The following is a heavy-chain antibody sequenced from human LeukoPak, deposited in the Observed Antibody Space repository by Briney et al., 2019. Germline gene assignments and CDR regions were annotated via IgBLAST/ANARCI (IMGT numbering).Heavy chain of an antibody. CDR3: AKDSRIERYNWFDP. CDR2: ISYDGSNK. Sequence: PGGSLRLSCAASGFTFSSYGMHWVRQAPGKGLEWVAVISYDGSNKYYADSVKGRFTISRDNSKNTLYLQMNSLRAEDTAVYYCAKDSRIERYNWFDPWGQGTLVTVSS. V-gene: IGHV3-30*18. J-gene: IGHJ5*02. D-gene: IGHD1-26*01. CDR1: GFTFSSYG.